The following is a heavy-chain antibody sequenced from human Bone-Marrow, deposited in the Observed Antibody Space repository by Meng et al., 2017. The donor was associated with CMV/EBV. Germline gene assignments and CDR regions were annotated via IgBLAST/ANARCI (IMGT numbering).Heavy chain of an antibody. CDR3: ARGRIAARPSKYYYYYYGMDV. CDR2: INHSGST. Sequence: SETLSLTCAVYGGSFSGYYWSWIRQPPGKGLEWIGEINHSGSTNSNPSLKSRVTISVDTSKNQFSLKLSSVTAADTAVYYCARGRIAARPSKYYYYYYGMDVWGQGNTVNVAS. CDR1: GGSFSGYY. V-gene: IGHV4-34*01. J-gene: IGHJ6*02. D-gene: IGHD6-6*01.